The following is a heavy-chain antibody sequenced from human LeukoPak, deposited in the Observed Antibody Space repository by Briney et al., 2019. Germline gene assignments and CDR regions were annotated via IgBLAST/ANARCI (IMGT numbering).Heavy chain of an antibody. CDR2: ISPTGSTT. Sequence: GGSLRLSCTASGFSFSGHWMHWARQLPGKGLVWVSRISPTGSTTSYADSVKGRFTISRDNSKNTLYLQMNSLRAEDTAVYYCAKSPSIVGATTAGDYWGQGTLVTVSS. V-gene: IGHV3-74*01. CDR3: AKSPSIVGATTAGDY. J-gene: IGHJ4*02. D-gene: IGHD1-26*01. CDR1: GFSFSGHW.